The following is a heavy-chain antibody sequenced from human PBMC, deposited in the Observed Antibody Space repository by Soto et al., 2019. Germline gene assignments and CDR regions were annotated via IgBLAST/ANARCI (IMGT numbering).Heavy chain of an antibody. CDR2: ISADNGIT. D-gene: IGHD3-10*01. Sequence: QVQLVQSGAEVKKPGASVKVSCKASGYTFTNYGISWVRQAPGQGLEWMGWISADNGITNYAQNNQGRVTMTTDTSTSTAYMEQRSLGSDDTAVYYCDRRGVLTDYWGQGTMVTVSS. V-gene: IGHV1-18*01. CDR3: DRRGVLTDY. J-gene: IGHJ4*02. CDR1: GYTFTNYG.